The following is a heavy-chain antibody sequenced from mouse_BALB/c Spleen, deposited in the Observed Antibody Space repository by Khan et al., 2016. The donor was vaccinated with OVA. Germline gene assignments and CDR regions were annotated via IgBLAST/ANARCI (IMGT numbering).Heavy chain of an antibody. CDR1: DFSLDNYS. J-gene: IGHJ3*01. V-gene: IGHV2-2*02. CDR2: IWSAGST. D-gene: IGHD2-4*01. CDR3: ARRGYDYGRGALFAY. Sequence: VELVESGPGLVAPSQSLSITCTVSDFSLDNYSIHWIRQSPGKGLEWLGVIWSAGSTDYNAAFISRLTITKDNSRSQVFFQVNSLQPNDTAIYYCARRGYDYGRGALFAYWGQGTLVTVSA.